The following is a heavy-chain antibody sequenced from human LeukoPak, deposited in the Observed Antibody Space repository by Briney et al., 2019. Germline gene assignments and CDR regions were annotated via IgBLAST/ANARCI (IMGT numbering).Heavy chain of an antibody. CDR1: GSTFTNYF. V-gene: IGHV3-23*01. D-gene: IGHD2-2*01. CDR3: AKLLSGYCSRTSCLNWFDP. J-gene: IGHJ5*02. CDR2: IIGGDGST. Sequence: QPGGSLRLSYAAAGSTFTNYFMSWVRQPPGKWLEWVSAIIGGDGSTWYADSVKGRFTVSSDNSKNTLYLQMNSLRAEDTAVYYCAKLLSGYCSRTSCLNWFDPWGEGTLVTVSS.